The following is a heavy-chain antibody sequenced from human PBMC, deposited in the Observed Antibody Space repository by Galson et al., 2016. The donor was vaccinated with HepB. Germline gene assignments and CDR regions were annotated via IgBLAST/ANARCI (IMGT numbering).Heavy chain of an antibody. CDR3: ARRHEYCPPVGCSVDY. CDR2: DSMDGRRK. CDR1: GFTFNKYG. D-gene: IGHD2/OR15-2a*01. J-gene: IGHJ4*02. Sequence: SLRLSCAASGFTFNKYGMHWVRQSPGKGLEWVAADSMDGRRKFYADSVKGRFTISRDNSNNMLFLQLSSLRTDDTAIYYCARRHEYCPPVGCSVDYWGQGTLVSVSS. V-gene: IGHV3-30*03.